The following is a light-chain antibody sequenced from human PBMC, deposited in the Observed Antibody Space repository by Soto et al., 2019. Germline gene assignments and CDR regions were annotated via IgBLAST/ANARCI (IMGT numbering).Light chain of an antibody. CDR2: DAS. Sequence: EIVLTQSPATLSLSPGERATLSCRASQSVSSYLAWYQQKPGQAPRLLIYDASNSATGIPARFSGSGSGTDFTTTISSLEPEDFAVYYCQQRSNWPPITFGQGTRLEIK. J-gene: IGKJ5*01. CDR1: QSVSSY. V-gene: IGKV3-11*01. CDR3: QQRSNWPPIT.